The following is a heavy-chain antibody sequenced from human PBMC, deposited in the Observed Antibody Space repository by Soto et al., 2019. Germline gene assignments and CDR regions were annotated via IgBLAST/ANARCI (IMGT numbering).Heavy chain of an antibody. V-gene: IGHV1-2*04. D-gene: IGHD6-13*01. CDR2: INPNSGGT. J-gene: IGHJ6*02. CDR1: GYTFTGYY. Sequence: ASVKVSCKASGYTFTGYYMHWVRQAPGQGLEWMGWINPNSGGTNYAQKFQGWVTMTRDTSISTAYMELSRLRSDDTAVYYCARSIAAADSSDYYYYYGMDVWGQGTTVTVSS. CDR3: ARSIAAADSSDYYYYYGMDV.